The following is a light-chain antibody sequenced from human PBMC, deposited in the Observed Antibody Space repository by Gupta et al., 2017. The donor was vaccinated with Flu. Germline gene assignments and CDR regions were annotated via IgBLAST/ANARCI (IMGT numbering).Light chain of an antibody. CDR1: GLGDKY. Sequence: SYELTQPPSVSVSPGQTASITCSGDGLGDKYACWYQQKPGQSPVVIIYQDMKRPSGTPERFSGSNSGNTATLTISGTQATDEADYYCQAWDSGTVVFGGGTRLTVL. CDR3: QAWDSGTVV. J-gene: IGLJ2*01. CDR2: QDM. V-gene: IGLV3-1*01.